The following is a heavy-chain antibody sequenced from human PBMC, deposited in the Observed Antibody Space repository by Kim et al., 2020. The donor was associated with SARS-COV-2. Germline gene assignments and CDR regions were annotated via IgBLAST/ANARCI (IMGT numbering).Heavy chain of an antibody. Sequence: GGSLRLSCAASGFTFSNYWMHWVRQAPGKGLVWVSRINSDGSVTTYPDSVEGRFTISRDNAKSTLYLQMNTLRDEDTAVYYCARDDGSGNYYGMDVWCQG. CDR1: GFTFSNYW. CDR2: INSDGSVT. CDR3: ARDDGSGNYYGMDV. J-gene: IGHJ6*02. D-gene: IGHD3-10*01. V-gene: IGHV3-74*01.